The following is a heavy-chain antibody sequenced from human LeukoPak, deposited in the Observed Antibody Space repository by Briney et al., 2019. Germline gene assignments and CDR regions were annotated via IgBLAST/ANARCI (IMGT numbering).Heavy chain of an antibody. J-gene: IGHJ4*02. D-gene: IGHD3-22*01. Sequence: PGVSLRLSCAASGFTFSSYGMSWVRQAPGKGLEWVSAISGSGGSTYYADSVKGRFTISRDNSKNTLYLQMNSLRAEDTAVYYCAKRGGAYYYDSTGYYYPSDYYFDYWGQGTLVTVSS. CDR1: GFTFSSYG. CDR3: AKRGGAYYYDSTGYYYPSDYYFDY. V-gene: IGHV3-23*01. CDR2: ISGSGGST.